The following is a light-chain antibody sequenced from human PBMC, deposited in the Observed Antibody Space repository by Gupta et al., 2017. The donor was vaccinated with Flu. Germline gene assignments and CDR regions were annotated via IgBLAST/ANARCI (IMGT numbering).Light chain of an antibody. Sequence: SVVTQPPSMTGAPGPAARLACGGRNIGGKTVHWYQQKTGQAPQLLIFDDIDRPSGIPERFSGSNSGNTATLTISDIEAGDEADYYCQVWDTDSDHYVFGPGTKVTVL. V-gene: IGLV3-21*02. J-gene: IGLJ1*01. CDR3: QVWDTDSDHYV. CDR1: NIGGKT. CDR2: DDI.